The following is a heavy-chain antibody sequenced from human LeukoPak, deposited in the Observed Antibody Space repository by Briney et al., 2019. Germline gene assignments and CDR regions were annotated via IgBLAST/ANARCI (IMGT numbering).Heavy chain of an antibody. J-gene: IGHJ4*02. CDR2: INSNGGST. CDR3: ARGVNYFVLEY. CDR1: GFTFSRYA. Sequence: GGSLRLSCAASGFTFSRYAMHWVRQAPGKGLEYVSAINSNGGSTYYANSVKGRFTISRDNSKNTLYLQMGSLRAEDMAVYYCARGVNYFVLEYWGQGTLVTVSS. D-gene: IGHD3-10*02. V-gene: IGHV3-64*01.